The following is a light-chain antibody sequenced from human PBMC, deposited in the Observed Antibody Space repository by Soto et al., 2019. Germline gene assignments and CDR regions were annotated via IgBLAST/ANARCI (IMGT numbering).Light chain of an antibody. Sequence: QSALAQPASVSGSPGQSITISCTGTSSDVGGYNYVSWYQQHPGKAPKLMIYEVSNRPSGVSNRFSGSKSGNTASLTISGLQAEDDADYYCSSYTSSSVCVFGTGTKVTVL. V-gene: IGLV2-14*01. CDR2: EVS. J-gene: IGLJ1*01. CDR3: SSYTSSSVCV. CDR1: SSDVGGYNY.